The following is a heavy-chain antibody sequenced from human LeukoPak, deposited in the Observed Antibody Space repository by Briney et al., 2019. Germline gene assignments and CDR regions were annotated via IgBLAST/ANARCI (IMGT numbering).Heavy chain of an antibody. V-gene: IGHV3-13*01. Sequence: GGSLRLSCAASGFTFSSYDMHWVRQATGKGLEWVSAIGTAGDTYCPGSVKGRFTISRENAKNSLYLQMNSLRAGDTAVYYCARVSGSGDFDYWGQGTLVTVSS. CDR1: GFTFSSYD. D-gene: IGHD3-10*01. CDR2: IGTAGDT. CDR3: ARVSGSGDFDY. J-gene: IGHJ4*02.